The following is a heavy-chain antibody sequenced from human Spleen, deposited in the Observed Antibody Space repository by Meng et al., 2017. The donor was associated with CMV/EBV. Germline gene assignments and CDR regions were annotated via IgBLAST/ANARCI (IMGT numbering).Heavy chain of an antibody. V-gene: IGHV3-23*01. J-gene: IGHJ4*02. CDR1: GFTFSNYA. CDR2: ISSSGGST. D-gene: IGHD6-13*01. Sequence: GGSLRFSCAASGFTFSNYAMTWVRQAPGKGLEWVSQISSSGGSTYYAASLKGRFTISRDNSKNTLYLQMRSLTPDDTAVYYCAKADHASSWYSLADYWGQGTLVTVSS. CDR3: AKADHASSWYSLADY.